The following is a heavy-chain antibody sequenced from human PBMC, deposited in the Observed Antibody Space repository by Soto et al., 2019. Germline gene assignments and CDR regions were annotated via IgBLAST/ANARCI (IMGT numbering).Heavy chain of an antibody. CDR3: ARGPLRFLEWAYYYYGMDV. J-gene: IGHJ6*02. CDR2: ISYDGSNK. D-gene: IGHD3-3*01. V-gene: IGHV3-30-3*01. Sequence: GSLRLSCAASGFTFRSYAMHWVRQAPGKGLEWVAVISYDGSNKYYADSVKGRFTISRDNSKNTLYLQMNSLRAEDTAVYYCARGPLRFLEWAYYYYGMDVWGQGTTVTVSS. CDR1: GFTFRSYA.